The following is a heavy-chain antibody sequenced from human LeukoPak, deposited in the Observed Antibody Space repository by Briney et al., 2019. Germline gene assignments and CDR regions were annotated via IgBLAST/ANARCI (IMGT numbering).Heavy chain of an antibody. CDR1: GYTFTSYA. V-gene: IGHV1-3*01. D-gene: IGHD3-10*01. Sequence: GASVKVSCKASGYTFTSYAMHWVRQAPGQRLEWMGWINAGNGNTKYSQKFQGRVTITRDTSASTAYMELSSLRSEDTAVYYCARYGSGSYCFDYWGQGTLVTVSS. CDR2: INAGNGNT. CDR3: ARYGSGSYCFDY. J-gene: IGHJ4*02.